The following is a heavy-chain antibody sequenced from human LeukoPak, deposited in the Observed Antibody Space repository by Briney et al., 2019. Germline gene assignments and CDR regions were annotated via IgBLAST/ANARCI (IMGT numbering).Heavy chain of an antibody. CDR1: GGSISRSSYY. V-gene: IGHV4-39*07. J-gene: IGHJ4*02. Sequence: PSETLSLTCTVSGGSISRSSYYWGWIRQPPGKGLEWIGSIYYSGSTNYNPSLKSRVTISVDTSKSQFSLKLSSVTAADTAVYFCARGSIAAPNDYWGQGTLVTVSS. CDR3: ARGSIAAPNDY. D-gene: IGHD6-6*01. CDR2: IYYSGST.